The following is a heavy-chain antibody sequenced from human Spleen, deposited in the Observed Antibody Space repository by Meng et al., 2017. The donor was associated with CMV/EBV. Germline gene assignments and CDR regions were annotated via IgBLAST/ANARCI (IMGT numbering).Heavy chain of an antibody. Sequence: GESLKISCVASGFTFSDYWMNWVRQAPGKGLEWVANIKQDGSEKYHVDSVKGRFTISRDNAKNSLYLQMNSLRAEDTAVYYCAKSWDGMDVWGQGTTVTVSS. D-gene: IGHD6-13*01. CDR2: IKQDGSEK. V-gene: IGHV3-7*01. J-gene: IGHJ6*02. CDR3: AKSWDGMDV. CDR1: GFTFSDYW.